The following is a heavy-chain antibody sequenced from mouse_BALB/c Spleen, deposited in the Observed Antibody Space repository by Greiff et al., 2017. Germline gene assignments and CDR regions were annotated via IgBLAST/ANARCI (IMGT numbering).Heavy chain of an antibody. CDR2: IDPSDSET. J-gene: IGHJ2*01. D-gene: IGHD2-1*01. Sequence: QVQLQQPGAELVKPGAPVKLSCKASGYTFTSYWMNWVKQRPGRGLEWIGRIDPSDSETHYNQKFKDKATLTVDKSSSTAYIQLSSLTSEDSAVYYCARWGNYFFDYWGQGTTLTVSS. CDR3: ARWGNYFFDY. CDR1: GYTFTSYW. V-gene: IGHV1-69*02.